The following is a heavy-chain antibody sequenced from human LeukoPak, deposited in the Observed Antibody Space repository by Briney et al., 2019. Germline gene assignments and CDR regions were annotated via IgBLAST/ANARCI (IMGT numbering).Heavy chain of an antibody. CDR2: IYYSGST. CDR1: GGSVSSGSNY. Sequence: SETLRLTCTVSGGSVSSGSNYWSWIRQPPGRGLEWIGYIYYSGSTKNNPSLKSRATIPADTSKNQFSLKLSSVTAADTAVYYCARGSGSYYHYGMDVWGQGTMVTVSS. D-gene: IGHD3-10*01. CDR3: ARGSGSYYHYGMDV. J-gene: IGHJ6*01. V-gene: IGHV4-61*01.